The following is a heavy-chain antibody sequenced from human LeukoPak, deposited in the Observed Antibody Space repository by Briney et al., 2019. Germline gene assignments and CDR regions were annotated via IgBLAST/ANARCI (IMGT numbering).Heavy chain of an antibody. Sequence: PGGSLRLSCAASGFTFSSYAMSWVRQAPGKGLEWVSAISGSGGSTYYADSVKGRFTISRDNSKNTLYLQMNSLRAEDTAVYYCAKESLILGELLYGDAFDIWGQGTVVTVSS. D-gene: IGHD3-10*01. V-gene: IGHV3-23*01. J-gene: IGHJ3*02. CDR3: AKESLILGELLYGDAFDI. CDR1: GFTFSSYA. CDR2: ISGSGGST.